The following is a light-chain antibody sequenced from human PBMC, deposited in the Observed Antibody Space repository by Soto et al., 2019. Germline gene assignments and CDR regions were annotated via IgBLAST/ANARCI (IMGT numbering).Light chain of an antibody. CDR2: DAS. V-gene: IGKV1-33*01. CDR1: RDISDS. Sequence: DIQMTQSPSSLSASVGDTVTITCQASRDISDSLNWYQRRAGQAPKLLIFDASNVQSGVPARFSGSGTGTSFILTISSLQPEDFATYDCQQYDDPFTFGGGTNVEIK. J-gene: IGKJ4*01. CDR3: QQYDDPFT.